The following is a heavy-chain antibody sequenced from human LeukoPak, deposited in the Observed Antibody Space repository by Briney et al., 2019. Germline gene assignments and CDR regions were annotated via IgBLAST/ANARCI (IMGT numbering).Heavy chain of an antibody. J-gene: IGHJ4*02. CDR2: INPSGGST. CDR1: GYTLTSYY. Sequence: ASVKVSCKASGYTLTSYYMHWVRQAPGQGLEWMGIINPSGGSTSYAQKFQGRVTMTGDMSTSTVYMELSSLRSEDTAVYYCARDRARFDYWGQGTLVTVSS. V-gene: IGHV1-46*01. CDR3: ARDRARFDY.